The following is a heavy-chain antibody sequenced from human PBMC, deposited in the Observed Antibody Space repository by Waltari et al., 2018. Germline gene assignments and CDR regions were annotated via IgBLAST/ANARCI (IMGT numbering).Heavy chain of an antibody. Sequence: QVQLQESGPGLVKPSETLSLTCTVSGGSIRSYYLSWIRQPPGKGLEWIGYIYYSGSTNYNPSLKSRVTISVDTSKNQFSLKLSSVTAADTAVYYCARDRGDGTHPNYYYYMDVWGKGTTVTVSS. CDR1: GGSIRSYY. V-gene: IGHV4-59*01. D-gene: IGHD3-10*01. CDR2: IYYSGST. J-gene: IGHJ6*03. CDR3: ARDRGDGTHPNYYYYMDV.